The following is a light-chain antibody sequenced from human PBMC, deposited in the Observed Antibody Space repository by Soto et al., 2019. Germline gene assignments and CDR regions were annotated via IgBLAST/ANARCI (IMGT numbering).Light chain of an antibody. CDR1: HCLLYCSNSKIY. Sequence: LNGRSTTICYSSHCLLYCSNSKIYLAWYQQKPGQSPKLLIYWASTRDSGVPDRFSGSGSETDFTLTISSLQAEDVAVYFCQQYYASPISFGQGRRLEVK. J-gene: IGKJ5*01. CDR2: WAS. V-gene: IGKV4-1*01. CDR3: QQYYASPIS.